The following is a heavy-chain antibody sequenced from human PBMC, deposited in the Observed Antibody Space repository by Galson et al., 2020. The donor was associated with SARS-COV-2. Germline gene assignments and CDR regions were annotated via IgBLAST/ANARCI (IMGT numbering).Heavy chain of an antibody. CDR3: ARASNDY. CDR1: GGSFSGYY. Sequence: SQTLSLTCAVYGGSFSGYYWSWIRQPPGKGLEWIGEINHSGSTNYNPSLKSRVTISVDTSKNQFSLKLSSVTAADTAVYYCARASNDYWGQGTLVTVSS. CDR2: INHSGST. J-gene: IGHJ4*02. V-gene: IGHV4-34*01. D-gene: IGHD7-27*01.